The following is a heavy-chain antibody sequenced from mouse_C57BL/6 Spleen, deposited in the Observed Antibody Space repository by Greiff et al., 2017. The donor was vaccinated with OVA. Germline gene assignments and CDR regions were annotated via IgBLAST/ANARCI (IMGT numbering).Heavy chain of an antibody. Sequence: EVMLVESGGGLVKPGGSLKLSCAASGFTFSDYGMHWVRQAPEKGLEWVAYISSGSSTIYYADTVKGRFTISRDNAKNTLFLQMTSLRSEDTAMYYCASHPYYDYARGSYWGQGTSVTVSS. CDR2: ISSGSSTI. CDR1: GFTFSDYG. J-gene: IGHJ4*01. CDR3: ASHPYYDYARGSY. V-gene: IGHV5-17*01. D-gene: IGHD2-4*01.